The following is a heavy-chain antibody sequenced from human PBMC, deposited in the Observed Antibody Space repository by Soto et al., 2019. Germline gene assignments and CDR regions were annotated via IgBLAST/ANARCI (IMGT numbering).Heavy chain of an antibody. CDR1: GGSISSGGYY. Sequence: PSETLSLTCTVSGGSISSGGYYWTWIRQHPGKGLEWIGYNYYSGITYYNPSLKSRVTISLGTSKNQFSLKLSSVTAADTAVYYCARGSSIAGLYYGMDVWGQGTTVTVS. CDR3: ARGSSIAGLYYGMDV. J-gene: IGHJ6*02. V-gene: IGHV4-31*03. CDR2: NYYSGIT. D-gene: IGHD6-6*01.